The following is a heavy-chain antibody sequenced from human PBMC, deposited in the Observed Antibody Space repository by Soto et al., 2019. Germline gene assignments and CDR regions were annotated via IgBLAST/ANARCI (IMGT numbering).Heavy chain of an antibody. CDR1: CGSFRGYY. J-gene: IGHJ4*02. CDR2: INHSGST. V-gene: IGHV4-34*01. Sequence: QVQLQQWGAGLLKPSETLSLTCAVYCGSFRGYYWSWIRQPPGKGLEWIGEINHSGSTNYNPSLXSXVXXSVDTSKNQVSLKLSSVTAADTAVCYCARTSKFDCWGQGTLVTVSS. D-gene: IGHD6-6*01. CDR3: ARTSKFDC.